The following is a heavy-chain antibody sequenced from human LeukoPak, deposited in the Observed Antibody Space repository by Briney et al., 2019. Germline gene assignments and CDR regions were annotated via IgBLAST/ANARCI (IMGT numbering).Heavy chain of an antibody. Sequence: ASETLSLTCTVSGGSISSSSYYWGWIRQPPGKGLEWVGSIYYSGSTYYNPSLKSRVTISVDTSKNQFSLKLSSVTAADTAVYYCARRSSGATRYYFDYWGQGTLVTVSS. CDR1: GGSISSSSYY. V-gene: IGHV4-39*01. CDR2: IYYSGST. J-gene: IGHJ4*02. CDR3: ARRSSGATRYYFDY. D-gene: IGHD1-26*01.